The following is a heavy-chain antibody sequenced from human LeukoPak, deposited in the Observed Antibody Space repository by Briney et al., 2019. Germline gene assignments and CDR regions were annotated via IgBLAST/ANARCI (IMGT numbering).Heavy chain of an antibody. V-gene: IGHV4-4*07. J-gene: IGHJ2*01. D-gene: IGHD2-15*01. Sequence: SETLSLTCTVSGGSISSYYWSWIRQPAGKGLEWIGRIYTSGSTNYNPSLKSRVTMSVDTSKNQFSLKLGSVTAADTAVYYCARVAGDCSGGSCYSNWYFDLWGRGTLVTVSS. CDR2: IYTSGST. CDR3: ARVAGDCSGGSCYSNWYFDL. CDR1: GGSISSYY.